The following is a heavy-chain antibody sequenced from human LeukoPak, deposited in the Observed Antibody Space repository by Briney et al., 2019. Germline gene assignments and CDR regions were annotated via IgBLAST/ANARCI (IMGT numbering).Heavy chain of an antibody. Sequence: SSETLSLTCTVSGGSISSYYWSWIRQPPGKGLEWIGYIYYSGSTNYNPSLKSRVTISVDTSKNQFSLKLSSVTAADTAVYYCARDLRRGSSWYYFDYWGQGTLVTVSS. D-gene: IGHD6-13*01. CDR3: ARDLRRGSSWYYFDY. CDR2: IYYSGST. J-gene: IGHJ4*02. V-gene: IGHV4-59*01. CDR1: GGSISSYY.